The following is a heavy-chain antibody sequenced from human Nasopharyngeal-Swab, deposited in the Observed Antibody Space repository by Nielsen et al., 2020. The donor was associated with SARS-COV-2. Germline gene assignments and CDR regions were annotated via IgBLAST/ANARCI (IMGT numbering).Heavy chain of an antibody. V-gene: IGHV1-69*01. CDR1: GGTFSSYA. CDR3: ASNGAEVGMSYYGMDV. CDR2: IIPIFGTA. Sequence: KVSCKASGGTFSSYAISWVRQAPGQGLEWMGGIIPIFGTANYAQKFQGRVTITADESTSTAYMELSSLRSEDTAVYYCASNGAEVGMSYYGMDVWGQGTTVTVSS. D-gene: IGHD3-10*01. J-gene: IGHJ6*02.